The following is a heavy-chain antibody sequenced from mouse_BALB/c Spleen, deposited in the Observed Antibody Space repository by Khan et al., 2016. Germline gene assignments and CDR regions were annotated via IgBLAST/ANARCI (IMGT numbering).Heavy chain of an antibody. CDR3: ARGDYDGYYAMDY. D-gene: IGHD2-4*01. CDR2: ISCYNGAT. CDR1: GYSFTGYY. Sequence: LVKTGASVKISCKASGYSFTGYYMHWVKQSHGKGLEWIGYISCYNGATKYNQKFRGKATFTVDTSSSTVYMQFNSLKSEYAAVYYCARGDYDGYYAMDYWGQGTSVTVSS. J-gene: IGHJ4*01. V-gene: IGHV1S34*01.